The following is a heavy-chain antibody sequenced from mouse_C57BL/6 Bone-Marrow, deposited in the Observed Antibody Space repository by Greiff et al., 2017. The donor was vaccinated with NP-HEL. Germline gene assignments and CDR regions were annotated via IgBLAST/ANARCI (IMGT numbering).Heavy chain of an antibody. D-gene: IGHD4-1*01. Sequence: EVQLQQSGPVLVKPGASVKMSCKASGYTFTDYYMNWVKQSHGKSLEWIGVINPYNAGTSYNQKFKGKATLTVDKSSSTAYMELNSLTSEDSAVYYCARWNWVFDYWGQGTTLTVSS. CDR1: GYTFTDYY. J-gene: IGHJ2*01. V-gene: IGHV1-19*01. CDR3: ARWNWVFDY. CDR2: INPYNAGT.